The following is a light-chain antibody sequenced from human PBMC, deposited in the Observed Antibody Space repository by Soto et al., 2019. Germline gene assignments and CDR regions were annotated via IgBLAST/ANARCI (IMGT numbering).Light chain of an antibody. V-gene: IGKV3-15*01. CDR2: DTS. CDR1: QGIGDT. Sequence: EVVLTQSPATLSVSPGEGVTLSCRASQGIGDTLAWYQHKPGQTPRLLLYDTSARATGVPARFRGGGAGTEFSLTIYSRRSEDLAIYYCQRYNNWPLTFGGGPKVDIK. J-gene: IGKJ4*01. CDR3: QRYNNWPLT.